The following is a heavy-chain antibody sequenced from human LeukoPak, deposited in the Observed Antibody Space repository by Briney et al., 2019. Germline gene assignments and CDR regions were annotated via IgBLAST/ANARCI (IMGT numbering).Heavy chain of an antibody. D-gene: IGHD5-18*01. CDR2: FDPEDGET. CDR3: ATGRIQLWISYYFDY. V-gene: IGHV1-24*01. Sequence: ASVRVSCKVSGYTLTELSMHWVRQAPGKGLEWMGGFDPEDGETIYAQKFQGRVTMTEDTSTDTAYMELSSLRSEDTAVYYCATGRIQLWISYYFDYWGQGTLVTVSS. CDR1: GYTLTELS. J-gene: IGHJ4*02.